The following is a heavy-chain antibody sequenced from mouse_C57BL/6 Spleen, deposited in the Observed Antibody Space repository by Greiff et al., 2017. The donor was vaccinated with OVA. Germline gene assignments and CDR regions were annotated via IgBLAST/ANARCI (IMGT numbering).Heavy chain of an antibody. Sequence: EVKLVESGAGLVKPGGSLKLSCAASGFTFSSYAMSWVRQTPEKRLEWVAYISSGGDYIYYADTVKGRFTISRDNARNTLYLQMSSLKSEDTAMYYCTREAYSASMDYWGQGTSVTVSS. J-gene: IGHJ4*01. CDR1: GFTFSSYA. V-gene: IGHV5-9-1*02. CDR3: TREAYSASMDY. CDR2: ISSGGDYI. D-gene: IGHD2-10*01.